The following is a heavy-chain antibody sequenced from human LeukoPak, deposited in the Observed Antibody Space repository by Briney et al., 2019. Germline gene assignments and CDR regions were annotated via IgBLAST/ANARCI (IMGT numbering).Heavy chain of an antibody. D-gene: IGHD6-13*01. J-gene: IGHJ4*02. V-gene: IGHV1-24*01. CDR2: FDPEDGET. CDR3: ARDSIAAAGPFDY. Sequence: ASVKVSCKVSGYTLTELSMHWVRQAPGKGLEWMGGFDPEDGETIYTQKFQGRVTMTEDTSTDTAYMELSSLRSDDTAVYYCARDSIAAAGPFDYWGQGTLVTVSS. CDR1: GYTLTELS.